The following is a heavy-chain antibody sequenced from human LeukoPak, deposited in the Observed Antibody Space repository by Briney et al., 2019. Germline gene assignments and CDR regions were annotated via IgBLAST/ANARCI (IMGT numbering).Heavy chain of an antibody. CDR1: GGTFSSYA. CDR3: ARGVSGQSLSWFDP. Sequence: SVKVSCKASGGTFSSYAISWVRQAPGQGLEWMGGIIPIFGTANYAQNFQGRVTITADESTSTAYMELSSLRSEDTAVYYCARGVSGQSLSWFDPWGQGTLVTVSS. V-gene: IGHV1-69*13. J-gene: IGHJ5*02. D-gene: IGHD1-26*01. CDR2: IIPIFGTA.